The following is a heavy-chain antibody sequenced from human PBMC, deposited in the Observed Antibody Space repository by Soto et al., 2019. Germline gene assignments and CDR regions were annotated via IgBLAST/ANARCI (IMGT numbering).Heavy chain of an antibody. D-gene: IGHD3-16*01. J-gene: IGHJ4*02. V-gene: IGHV3-48*01. CDR3: AKQAPEGPWGSNTGSYYFDY. CDR1: GFTFSSYS. CDR2: ISSSSSTI. Sequence: EVQLVESGGGLVQPGGSLRLSCAASGFTFSSYSMNWVRQAPGKGLEWVSYISSSSSTIYYADSVKGRFTISRDNAKNSLYLQMNSLRAEDTAVYYCAKQAPEGPWGSNTGSYYFDYWGQGTLVTVSS.